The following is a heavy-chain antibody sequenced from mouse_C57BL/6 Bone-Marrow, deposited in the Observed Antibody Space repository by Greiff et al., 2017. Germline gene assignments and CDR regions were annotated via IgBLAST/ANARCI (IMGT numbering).Heavy chain of an antibody. D-gene: IGHD2-5*01. CDR1: GYAFSSSW. CDR3: AREAYSNPYYFDY. CDR2: IYPGDGDT. J-gene: IGHJ2*01. Sequence: VQLQQSGPELVKPGASVKISCKASGYAFSSSWMNWVKQRPGKGLEWIGRIYPGDGDTNYNGKFKGKATLTADKSSSTAYMQLSSLTSEDSAVYFCAREAYSNPYYFDYWGQGTTRTVSA. V-gene: IGHV1-82*01.